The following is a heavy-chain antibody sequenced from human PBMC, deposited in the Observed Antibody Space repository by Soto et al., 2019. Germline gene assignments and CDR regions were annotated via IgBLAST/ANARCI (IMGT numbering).Heavy chain of an antibody. V-gene: IGHV1-18*04. Sequence: ASVKVSCKASGYTFASYGISWVRQAPGQGLEWMGWISAYNGNTNYAQKLQGRVTMTTDTSTSTAYMELRSLRSDDTAVYYCAKASHRLDIYYYGMDVWGQGKTVTVSS. D-gene: IGHD2-15*01. CDR1: GYTFASYG. CDR3: AKASHRLDIYYYGMDV. CDR2: ISAYNGNT. J-gene: IGHJ6*02.